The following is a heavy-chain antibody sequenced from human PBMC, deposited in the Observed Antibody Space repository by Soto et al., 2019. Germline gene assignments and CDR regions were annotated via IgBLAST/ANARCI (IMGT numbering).Heavy chain of an antibody. V-gene: IGHV2-70*11. J-gene: IGHJ6*02. CDR1: GFSLSTSGMC. Sequence: SGPTLVNPTQTLTLTCTFSGFSLSTSGMCVSWIRQPPGKALEWLARIDWDDDKYYSTSLKTKLTISKDTSKNQVVLTMTNMDPVDTATYYCARDSVALYYYYYGMDVWGQGTTVTVSS. D-gene: IGHD2-21*01. CDR3: ARDSVALYYYYYGMDV. CDR2: IDWDDDK.